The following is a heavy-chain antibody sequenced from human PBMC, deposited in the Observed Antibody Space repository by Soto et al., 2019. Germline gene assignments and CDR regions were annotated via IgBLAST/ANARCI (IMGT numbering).Heavy chain of an antibody. CDR1: GYTFTGYY. V-gene: IGHV1-2*04. D-gene: IGHD3-22*01. CDR3: ARADYYDSSGYSYYFDY. Sequence: ASVKVSCKASGYTFTGYYMHWVRQAPGQGLEWMGWINPNSGGTNYAQKFQGWVTMTRDTSISTAYMELSRLRSDDTAVYYCARADYYDSSGYSYYFDYWGQGTLVTVSS. J-gene: IGHJ4*02. CDR2: INPNSGGT.